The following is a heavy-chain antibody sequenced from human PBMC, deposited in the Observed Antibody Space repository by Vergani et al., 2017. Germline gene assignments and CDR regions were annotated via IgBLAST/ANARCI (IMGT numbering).Heavy chain of an antibody. J-gene: IGHJ6*02. CDR1: GYTFNSYG. D-gene: IGHD2-8*01. Sequence: QVQLVESGGGVVQPGGSLRLSCAASGYTFNSYGMHWVRQAPGKGLEWVASIRSDESRRYYGDSMEGPFTISRDNSKNTLYLQMKSLRAEDAAVYYCARDCTSGGCPDNYGMDVWGQGATVTVSS. CDR3: ARDCTSGGCPDNYGMDV. V-gene: IGHV3-30*02. CDR2: IRSDESRR.